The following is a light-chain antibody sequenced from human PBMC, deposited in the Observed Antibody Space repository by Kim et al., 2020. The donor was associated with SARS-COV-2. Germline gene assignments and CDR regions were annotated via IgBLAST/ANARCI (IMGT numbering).Light chain of an antibody. Sequence: PGERATLSCRASQSVSSSYLACYQQKPGQAPRLLISGASSRATGIPDRFSGSGSGTDFTLTISRLEPEDFAVYYCQQYGSSPPRYTFGQGTKLEI. J-gene: IGKJ2*01. CDR2: GAS. CDR3: QQYGSSPPRYT. CDR1: QSVSSSY. V-gene: IGKV3-20*01.